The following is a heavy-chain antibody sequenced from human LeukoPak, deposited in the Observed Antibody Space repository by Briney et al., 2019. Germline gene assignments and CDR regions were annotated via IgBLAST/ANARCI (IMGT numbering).Heavy chain of an antibody. V-gene: IGHV4-34*01. D-gene: IGHD2-15*01. CDR2: INHSGST. CDR3: ARRPLGYCSGGSCYKPEVDY. CDR1: GGSFSGYY. Sequence: TSETLSLTCAVYGGSFSGYYCSWIRQPPGKGLEWIGEINHSGSTNYNPSLKSRVTISVDTSKNQFSLKLSSVTAADTAVYYCARRPLGYCSGGSCYKPEVDYWGQGTLVTVSS. J-gene: IGHJ4*02.